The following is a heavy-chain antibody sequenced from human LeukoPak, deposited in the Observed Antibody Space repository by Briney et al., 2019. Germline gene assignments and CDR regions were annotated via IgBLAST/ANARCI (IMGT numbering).Heavy chain of an antibody. D-gene: IGHD1-26*01. V-gene: IGHV3-21*01. CDR2: ITSSSGYI. J-gene: IGHJ4*02. CDR3: AREVGSNGAFDY. Sequence: GGSLRLSCAASGFPFSNYKMNWVRQAPGKGLEWVSSITSSSGYIYYADSVKGRFTISRGNAKKSLFLHMNSLRADDTAVYSCAREVGSNGAFDYWGPGTLVTVSS. CDR1: GFPFSNYK.